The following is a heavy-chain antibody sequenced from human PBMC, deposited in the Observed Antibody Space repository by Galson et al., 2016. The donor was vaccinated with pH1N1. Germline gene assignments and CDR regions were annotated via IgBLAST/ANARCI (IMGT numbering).Heavy chain of an antibody. CDR3: ARQYDFGDYRGNAFDI. J-gene: IGHJ3*02. CDR1: GYIFTSQW. V-gene: IGHV5-51*03. Sequence: QSGAEVKKPGESLKISCKASGYIFTSQWIAWVRQVPGKGLEWVGVVNPGGSTIRYSPSFQGQVTISSGKSISTAYLQWISLRASDTAMYYCARQYDFGDYRGNAFDIWGQGTVVIVSS. CDR2: VNPGGSTI. D-gene: IGHD4-17*01.